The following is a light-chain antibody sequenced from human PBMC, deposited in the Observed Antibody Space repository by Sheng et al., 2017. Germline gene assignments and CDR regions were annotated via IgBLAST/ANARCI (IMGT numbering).Light chain of an antibody. CDR3: QQYNSLWT. J-gene: IGKJ1*01. Sequence: DIQMTKSPSTLSASVGDRVTITCRASQSISVWLAWYQQKPGKAPNLLIYKASSLESGVPSRFSGSGSGTEFTLTISSLQPDDFATYFCQQYNSLWTFGQGTKVEIK. CDR1: QSISVW. V-gene: IGKV1-5*03. CDR2: KAS.